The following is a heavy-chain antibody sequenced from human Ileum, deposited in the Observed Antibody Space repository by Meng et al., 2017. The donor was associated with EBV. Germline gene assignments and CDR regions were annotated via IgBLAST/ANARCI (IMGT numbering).Heavy chain of an antibody. V-gene: IGHV1-3*04. D-gene: IGHD6-19*01. J-gene: IGHJ4*02. CDR1: GYTFTSYA. Sequence: QGQLGQSWAEMKKPGATVEVSCKASGYTFTSYAMNWVRQAPGQRLEWMGWINTGNGETKYSQKFQGRVTLTRDTSASTAYMELSSLRSEDTAVYYCASRPGIAVAGFDYWGQGTLVTVSS. CDR3: ASRPGIAVAGFDY. CDR2: INTGNGET.